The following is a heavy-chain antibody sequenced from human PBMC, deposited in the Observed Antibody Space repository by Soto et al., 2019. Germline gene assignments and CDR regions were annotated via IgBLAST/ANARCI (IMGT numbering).Heavy chain of an antibody. CDR1: GFTFSSYW. V-gene: IGHV3-7*01. J-gene: IGHJ6*03. Sequence: GGSLRLSCAASGFTFSSYWMSWVRQAPGKGLEWVANIKQDGSEKYYVDSVKGRFTISRDNAKNSLYLQMNSLRAEDTAVYYCARYALINSLNGDFLYYYYYYYLDVWGKGTTVTVSS. CDR3: ARYALINSLNGDFLYYYYYYYLDV. CDR2: IKQDGSEK. D-gene: IGHD4-17*01.